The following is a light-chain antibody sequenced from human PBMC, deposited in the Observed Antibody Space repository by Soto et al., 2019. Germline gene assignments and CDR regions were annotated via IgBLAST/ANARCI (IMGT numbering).Light chain of an antibody. CDR3: HQYGISRP. V-gene: IGKV3-20*01. Sequence: VVTKCSGARSVSKEDSARRSSRASKSVSNNYLAWYQQKPGQAPRLLIYGASNRATGIPDRFSGSGSGTDFTLTCSRLEPEDFAVYYCHQYGISRPCAQGTKVDIK. J-gene: IGKJ1*01. CDR2: GAS. CDR1: KSVSNNY.